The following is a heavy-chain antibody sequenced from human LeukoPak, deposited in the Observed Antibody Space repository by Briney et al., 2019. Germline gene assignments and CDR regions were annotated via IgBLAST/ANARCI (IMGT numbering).Heavy chain of an antibody. V-gene: IGHV1-69*01. CDR1: GGTFSSYA. Sequence: SVKVSCKASGGTFSSYAISWVRQAPGQGLEWMGGIIPIFGTANYAQKFQGRVTITADESTSTAYMELSSLRSEDTAVYYCARADIAAAGTDRYYYYYYMDVWGKGTTVTVSS. CDR2: IIPIFGTA. D-gene: IGHD6-13*01. J-gene: IGHJ6*03. CDR3: ARADIAAAGTDRYYYYYYMDV.